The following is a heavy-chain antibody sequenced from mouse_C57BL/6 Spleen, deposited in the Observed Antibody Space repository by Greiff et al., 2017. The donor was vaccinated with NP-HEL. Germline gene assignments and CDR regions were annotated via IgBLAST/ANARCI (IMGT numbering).Heavy chain of an antibody. J-gene: IGHJ4*01. CDR3: TRRWPYYAMDY. CDR1: GYTFTDYE. V-gene: IGHV1-15*01. Sequence: VHLVESGAELVRPGASVTLSCKASGYTFTDYEMHWVKQTPVHGLEWIGAIDPETGGTAYNQKFKGKAILTADKSSSTAYMELRSLTSEDSAVYYCTRRWPYYAMDYWGQGTSVTVSS. D-gene: IGHD1-1*02. CDR2: IDPETGGT.